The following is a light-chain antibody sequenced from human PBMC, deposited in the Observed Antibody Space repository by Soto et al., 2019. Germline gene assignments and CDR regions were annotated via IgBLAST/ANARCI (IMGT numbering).Light chain of an antibody. V-gene: IGLV1-44*01. CDR3: GAWDDSLRGPV. Sequence: QSVLTQPPSESGTPGQTVTISCSGSSSNIGNNAVNWYQQLPGTAPKLLITSNNQRPSGVPDRFSGSKSGTSVFLAISGLQSEDEADYYCGAWDDSLRGPVFGGGTKVTVL. CDR1: SSNIGNNA. CDR2: SNN. J-gene: IGLJ2*01.